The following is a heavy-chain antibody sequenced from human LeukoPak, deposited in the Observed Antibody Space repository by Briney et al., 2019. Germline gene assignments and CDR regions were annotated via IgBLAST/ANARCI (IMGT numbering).Heavy chain of an antibody. D-gene: IGHD5-24*01. CDR3: ARHVRWLQGAFDI. CDR2: IYYSGST. V-gene: IGHV4-59*08. Sequence: SETLSLTCTVSGGSISSYYWSWIRQPPGKGLEWIGYIYYSGSTNYNPSLKSRVTISVDTSKNQFSLKLSSVTAADTAVYYCARHVRWLQGAFDIWGQGTMVTVSS. CDR1: GGSISSYY. J-gene: IGHJ3*02.